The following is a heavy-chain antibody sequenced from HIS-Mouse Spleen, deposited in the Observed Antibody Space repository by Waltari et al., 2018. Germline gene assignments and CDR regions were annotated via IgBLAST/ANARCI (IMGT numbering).Heavy chain of an antibody. CDR2: IYHSGST. CDR3: ARVKT. V-gene: IGHV4-38-2*02. J-gene: IGHJ5*02. CDR1: GYSISSGYY. Sequence: QVQLQESGPGLVKPSETLSLTCTVSGYSISSGYYWGWIRQPPGKGLAWIGSIYHSGSTYDNPSIKSRVTMSVDTSKNQFSLKLGSVTAADTAVYYCARVKTWGQGTLVTVSS.